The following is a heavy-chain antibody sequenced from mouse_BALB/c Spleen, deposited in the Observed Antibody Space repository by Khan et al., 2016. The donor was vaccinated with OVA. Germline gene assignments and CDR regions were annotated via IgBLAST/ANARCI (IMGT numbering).Heavy chain of an antibody. V-gene: IGHV1S135*01. J-gene: IGHJ3*01. CDR2: IDPFSGST. D-gene: IGHD2-2*01. CDR3: TRHGYVAWFTY. Sequence: VQLQQSGPELMKPGASVKISCMASGYSFTTYYIHWVMQSHGKSLEWIGSIDPFSGSTTYNQKFKGKATLTVDKSSSTAYIHLSNLTSEDSAVYYCTRHGYVAWFTYWGQGTLVTVSA. CDR1: GYSFTTYY.